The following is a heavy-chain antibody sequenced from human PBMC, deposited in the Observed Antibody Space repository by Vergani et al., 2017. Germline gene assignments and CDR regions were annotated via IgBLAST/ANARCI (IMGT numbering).Heavy chain of an antibody. CDR2: IYYSGST. D-gene: IGHD3-22*01. V-gene: IGHV4-39*01. CDR3: ARGYYDNSGYSGDLDY. J-gene: IGHJ4*02. Sequence: QLQLQESGPGLVKPSETLSLTCTVSGGSISSSSYYWGWIRQPPGKGLEWIGSIYYSGSTYYNPSLKSRVTISVDTSKNQFSLKLSSVTAADTAVYYCARGYYDNSGYSGDLDYWGQGTLVTVSS. CDR1: GGSISSSSYY.